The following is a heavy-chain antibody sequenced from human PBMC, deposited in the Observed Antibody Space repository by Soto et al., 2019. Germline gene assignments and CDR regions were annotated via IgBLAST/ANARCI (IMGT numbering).Heavy chain of an antibody. V-gene: IGHV3-20*04. CDR1: GFTFHDYG. Sequence: ELQLVESGGNVVRPGGSLRLSCAASGFTFHDYGMSWVRQAPGKGLEWVANIHWDGGKIDSSDSVKGRFTISRDYPKNALYLQINSLRAEDTALYYCASSLSDWYFDLWGRGTLVTVSS. CDR3: ASSLSDWYFDL. J-gene: IGHJ2*01. CDR2: IHWDGGKI.